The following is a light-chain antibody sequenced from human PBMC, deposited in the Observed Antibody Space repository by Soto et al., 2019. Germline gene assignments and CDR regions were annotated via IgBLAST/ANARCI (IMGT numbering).Light chain of an antibody. CDR3: QQYDTAPYT. V-gene: IGKV3-20*01. CDR2: AAS. J-gene: IGKJ2*01. CDR1: QSVSSY. Sequence: ETVLTQSPGTLSLSPGERATLSCRASQSVSSYLAWYQQKGGQAPRLLIYAASSRATGIPDRFGGSGSGTDFTLTISRLETEDFAVYFCQQYDTAPYTFGQGTKLEIK.